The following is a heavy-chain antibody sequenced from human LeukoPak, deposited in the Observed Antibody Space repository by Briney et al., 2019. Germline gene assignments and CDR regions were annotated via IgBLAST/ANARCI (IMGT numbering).Heavy chain of an antibody. J-gene: IGHJ4*02. CDR3: VRDGGGYYFDY. V-gene: IGHV3-30*02. CDR1: GFTFNSYV. CDR2: IRYDGSNK. D-gene: IGHD3-10*01. Sequence: GGSLRLSCAASGFTFNSYVMHWVRQSPGKGLEWVAFIRYDGSNKYYADSVKGRFTISRYNARSSLFLQMNSLRVEDTAIYYCVRDGGGYYFDYWGQGILVTVSS.